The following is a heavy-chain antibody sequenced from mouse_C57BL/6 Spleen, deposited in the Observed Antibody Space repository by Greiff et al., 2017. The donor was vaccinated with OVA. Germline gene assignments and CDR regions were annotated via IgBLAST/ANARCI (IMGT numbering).Heavy chain of an antibody. Sequence: QVQLQQSGAELAKPGASVKLSCKASGYTFTSYWMHWVKQRPGQGLEWIGYINPSSGYTKYNQKFKDKATLTADKSSSTAYMQLSSLTYEDSAFYYCARIYYGNYDAMDYWGQGTSVTVSS. CDR1: GYTFTSYW. V-gene: IGHV1-7*01. CDR3: ARIYYGNYDAMDY. D-gene: IGHD2-1*01. CDR2: INPSSGYT. J-gene: IGHJ4*01.